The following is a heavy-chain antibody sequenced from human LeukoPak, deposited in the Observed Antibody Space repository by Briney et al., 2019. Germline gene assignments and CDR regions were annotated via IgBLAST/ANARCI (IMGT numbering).Heavy chain of an antibody. V-gene: IGHV3-33*01. J-gene: IGHJ3*01. Sequence: GGSLRLSCEASGFTFSSSGMHWDRQAPGKGLEWVAVIWYDGSNKYYADSVKGRFTISRDNSKNTLFLQMNSLRAEDTAVYYCARWAPGRFLEWSLWGQGTMVTVSS. CDR3: ARWAPGRFLEWSL. CDR2: IWYDGSNK. CDR1: GFTFSSSG. D-gene: IGHD3-3*01.